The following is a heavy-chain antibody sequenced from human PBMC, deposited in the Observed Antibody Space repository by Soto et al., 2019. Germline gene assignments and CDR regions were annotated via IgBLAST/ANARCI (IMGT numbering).Heavy chain of an antibody. CDR2: ISAYNGNT. J-gene: IGHJ6*03. Sequence: QVKLVQSGAEVKKPGASVKVSCKASGYTFTSYGISWVRQAPGQGLEWMGWISAYNGNTNYAQKLEGRVTMTTDTCTRTACMELRSLGSDDTAVYYGARGAGGSGGSYMDVWGRGTTVTVSS. CDR3: ARGAGGSGGSYMDV. V-gene: IGHV1-18*01. CDR1: GYTFTSYG. D-gene: IGHD2-15*01.